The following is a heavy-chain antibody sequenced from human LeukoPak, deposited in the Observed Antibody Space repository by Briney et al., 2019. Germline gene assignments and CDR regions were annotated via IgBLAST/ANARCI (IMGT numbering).Heavy chain of an antibody. CDR3: ARFSSTWYVAFDM. CDR2: INSGGTV. CDR1: GFIVSSYE. D-gene: IGHD6-13*01. V-gene: IGHV3-48*03. J-gene: IGHJ3*02. Sequence: PGGSLRLSCAASGFIVSSYETGWVRQAPWKGLEWLSYINSGGTVYYAVKGRFTFSRDNAKNSLYLHMSSLRAEDTALYYCARFSSTWYVAFDMWGQGTMVTVSS.